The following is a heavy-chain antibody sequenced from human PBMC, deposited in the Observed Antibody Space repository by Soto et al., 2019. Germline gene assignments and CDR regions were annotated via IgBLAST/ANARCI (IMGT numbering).Heavy chain of an antibody. V-gene: IGHV3-23*01. D-gene: IGHD2-15*01. CDR1: GFTFTSFA. J-gene: IGHJ4*02. CDR2: ITASGGSI. CDR3: AKGYAYFDY. Sequence: GGSLRLSCAASGFTFTSFAMSWVRQAPGKGLEWVSLITASGGSIYYADSVKGRFIISRDNSKNTLYLQMNSLRAEDAAVYYCAKGYAYFDYWGQGTLVTVSS.